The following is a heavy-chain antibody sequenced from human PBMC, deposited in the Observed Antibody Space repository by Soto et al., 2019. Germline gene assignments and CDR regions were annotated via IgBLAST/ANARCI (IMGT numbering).Heavy chain of an antibody. D-gene: IGHD4-17*01. CDR2: INPSGGST. CDR1: GYTFTSYY. V-gene: IGHV1-46*03. CDR3: ARDVTTVTTMYNWFDP. J-gene: IGHJ5*02. Sequence: VASVKVSCKASGYTFTSYYMRWVRQAPGQGLEWMGIINPSGGSTSYAQKFQGRVTMTRDTSTSTVYMELSSLRSEDTAVYYCARDVTTVTTMYNWFDPWGQGTLVTVSS.